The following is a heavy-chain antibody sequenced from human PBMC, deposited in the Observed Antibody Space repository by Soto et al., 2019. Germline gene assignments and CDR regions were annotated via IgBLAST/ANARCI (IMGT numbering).Heavy chain of an antibody. D-gene: IGHD1-26*01. Sequence: PWGSLGLSCSASGFTFSSYVMHWVRQAPGKGLEWVAAIWSDGSNKFYADSVKGRCTISRDNFKNTLYLQVNSLRAEDTAVYLCARESGSYHFDYWGQGTLVTVSS. CDR3: ARESGSYHFDY. V-gene: IGHV3-33*01. CDR2: IWSDGSNK. CDR1: GFTFSSYV. J-gene: IGHJ4*02.